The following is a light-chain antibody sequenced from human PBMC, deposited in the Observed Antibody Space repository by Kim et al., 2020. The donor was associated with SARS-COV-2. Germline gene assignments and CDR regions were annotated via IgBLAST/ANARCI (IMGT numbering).Light chain of an antibody. CDR3: QQYGTSPCT. Sequence: LSPGETATLSCRASQSVDSNYLAWYQQKPGQAPRLLIFDASTRATGISDRFSGSGSGTDFSLTISRLEPEDFAVYYCQQYGTSPCTFGQGTKLEI. CDR2: DAS. CDR1: QSVDSNY. V-gene: IGKV3-20*01. J-gene: IGKJ2*02.